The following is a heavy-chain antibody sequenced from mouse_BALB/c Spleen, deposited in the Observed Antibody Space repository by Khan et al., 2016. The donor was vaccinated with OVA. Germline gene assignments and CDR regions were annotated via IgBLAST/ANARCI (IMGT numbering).Heavy chain of an antibody. Sequence: EVELVESGPGLVKPSQSLSLTYTVTGYSITSGYGWNWIRQFPGNKLEWMGYISYSGSTNYNPSLKSRISITLDTSENQFFLQLNSVTTEDTATYYCARTARIKYWGQGTTLTVSS. V-gene: IGHV3-2*02. CDR3: ARTARIKY. CDR2: ISYSGST. J-gene: IGHJ2*01. D-gene: IGHD1-2*01. CDR1: GYSITSGYG.